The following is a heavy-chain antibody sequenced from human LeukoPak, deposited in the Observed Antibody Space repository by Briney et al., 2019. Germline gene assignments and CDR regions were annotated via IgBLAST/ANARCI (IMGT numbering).Heavy chain of an antibody. D-gene: IGHD3-22*01. J-gene: IGHJ4*02. CDR1: GYTLTELS. CDR3: ATPARYYYDSSGYWFDY. CDR2: FDPEDGET. Sequence: GASVKVSCKVSGYTLTELSMHWVRQAPGKGLEWRGGFDPEDGETIYAQKFQGRVTMTEDTSTDTAYMELSSMRSEDTAVYYCATPARYYYDSSGYWFDYWGQGTLVTVSS. V-gene: IGHV1-24*01.